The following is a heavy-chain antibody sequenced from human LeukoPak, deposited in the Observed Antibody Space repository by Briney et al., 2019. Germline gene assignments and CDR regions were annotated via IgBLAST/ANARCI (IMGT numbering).Heavy chain of an antibody. Sequence: ASVKVSCKASGYTFTSYDINWVRQATGQGLEWMGWMNPNSGNTGYAQKFQGRVTMTRNTSISTAYMELSSLRSEDTAVYYCARCLYYYDSSGYYGFVYWGQGTLVTVSS. V-gene: IGHV1-8*01. CDR1: GYTFTSYD. CDR2: MNPNSGNT. CDR3: ARCLYYYDSSGYYGFVY. D-gene: IGHD3-22*01. J-gene: IGHJ4*02.